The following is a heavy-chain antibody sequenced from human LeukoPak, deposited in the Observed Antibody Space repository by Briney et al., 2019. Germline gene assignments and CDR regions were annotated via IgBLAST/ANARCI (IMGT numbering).Heavy chain of an antibody. CDR1: GFTFSSYA. J-gene: IGHJ4*02. Sequence: PGGSLRLSCAASGFTFSSYAMHWVRQAPGKGLEWVAVISYDGSNKYYADSVKGRFTLSRDNAKNTLYLQMSSLRAEDTAVYYCARVSRGSYHFEYWGQGALVTVSS. CDR3: ARVSRGSYHFEY. CDR2: ISYDGSNK. D-gene: IGHD1-26*01. V-gene: IGHV3-30-3*01.